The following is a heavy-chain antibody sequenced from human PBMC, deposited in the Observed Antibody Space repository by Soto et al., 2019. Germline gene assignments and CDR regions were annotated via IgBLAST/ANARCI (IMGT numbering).Heavy chain of an antibody. CDR3: ARGLLSNPNCGGDCYSPGY. D-gene: IGHD2-21*02. CDR1: GGTFSSYA. V-gene: IGHV1-69*01. CDR2: IIPIFGTA. Sequence: QVQLVQSGAEVKKPGSSVKVSCKASGGTFSSYAISWVRQGPGQGLEWMGGIIPIFGTANYAQKFQGRVTITADESTSTAYMELSSLRSEDTAVYYCARGLLSNPNCGGDCYSPGYWGQGTLVTVSS. J-gene: IGHJ4*02.